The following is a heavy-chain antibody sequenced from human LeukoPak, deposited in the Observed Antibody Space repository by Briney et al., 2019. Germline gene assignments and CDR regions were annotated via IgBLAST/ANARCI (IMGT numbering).Heavy chain of an antibody. J-gene: IGHJ6*03. CDR3: ARREPHGDYGGKIRYYYYMDV. CDR2: IYNSGST. CDR1: VFSISSGSYF. D-gene: IGHD4-23*01. Sequence: PSETLSFTCTVSVFSISSGSYFWHWLRQPAGKGLERIGRIYNSGSTNYNPSLKSRVTISVHTSKNQVSLKLSSLTAADTAMYYCARREPHGDYGGKIRYYYYMDVWGKGTTITISS. V-gene: IGHV4-61*02.